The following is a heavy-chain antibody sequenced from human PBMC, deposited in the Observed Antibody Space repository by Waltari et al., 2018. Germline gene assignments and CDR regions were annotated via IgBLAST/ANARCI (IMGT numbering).Heavy chain of an antibody. CDR2: IIPIFGTA. D-gene: IGHD1-26*01. CDR1: GSTLRTSA. CDR3: AQGGSYGVRL. Sequence: QVQLVQSEAEVKKPRSSVKVSCKASGSTLRTSAISRGRQAPGQGLEWMGGIIPIFGTANYAQKFQGRVTITTDESTSTAYMELSSLRSEDTAVYYCAQGGSYGVRLWGQGTLVTVSS. J-gene: IGHJ4*02. V-gene: IGHV1-69*05.